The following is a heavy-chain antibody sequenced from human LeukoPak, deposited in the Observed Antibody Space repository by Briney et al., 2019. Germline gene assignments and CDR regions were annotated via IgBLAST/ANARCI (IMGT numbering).Heavy chain of an antibody. Sequence: GGSLRLSCAASGFTFSSYGMHWVRQAPGKGLEWVAVTSYDGSNKYYADSVKGRFTISRDNSKNTLYLQVNSLRAEDTAVYYCAKARLLGLYYYGMDVWGQGTTVTVSS. J-gene: IGHJ6*02. V-gene: IGHV3-30*18. CDR1: GFTFSSYG. CDR3: AKARLLGLYYYGMDV. CDR2: TSYDGSNK.